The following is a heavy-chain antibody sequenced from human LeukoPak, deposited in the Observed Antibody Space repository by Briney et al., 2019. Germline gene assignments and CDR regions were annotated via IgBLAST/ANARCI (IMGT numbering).Heavy chain of an antibody. Sequence: GGSLRLSCAASGFTVSSNYMSWVRQAPGRGLEWVSVIYSGGSTYYADSVKGRFTISRDNSKNTLYLQMNSLRAEDTAVYYCARTVGYGDYHWFDPWGQGTLVTVSS. J-gene: IGHJ5*02. CDR3: ARTVGYGDYHWFDP. V-gene: IGHV3-53*01. CDR1: GFTVSSNY. CDR2: IYSGGST. D-gene: IGHD4-17*01.